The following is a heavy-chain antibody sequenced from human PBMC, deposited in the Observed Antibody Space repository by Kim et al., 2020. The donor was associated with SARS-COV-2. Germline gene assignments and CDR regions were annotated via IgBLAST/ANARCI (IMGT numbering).Heavy chain of an antibody. CDR2: LSYGGTT. CDR1: GNTISSGVYY. V-gene: IGHV4-39*01. Sequence: SETLSLTCSVSGNTISSGVYYWGWNRHPPGMGLEWIGALSYGGTTHYNPSLESRVIISVDTSKNQLYQRLSSVTAADTAVYYCERHGIGSGGPLYGMDV. D-gene: IGHD1-26*01. CDR3: ERHGIGSGGPLYGMDV. J-gene: IGHJ6*01.